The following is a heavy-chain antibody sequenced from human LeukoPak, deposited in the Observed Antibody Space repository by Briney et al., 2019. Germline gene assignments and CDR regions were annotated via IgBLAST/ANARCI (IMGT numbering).Heavy chain of an antibody. CDR3: ARGTVTMVDY. Sequence: GGSLRLSCAASGFTVSSNYMSWVRQAPGRGLEWVSVIYSGGSTYYADSVKGRFTISRDNSKNTLFLQMYSLRAGDTAVYYCARGTVTMVDYWGQGTLVTVSS. CDR2: IYSGGST. CDR1: GFTVSSNY. J-gene: IGHJ4*02. V-gene: IGHV3-66*01. D-gene: IGHD3-10*01.